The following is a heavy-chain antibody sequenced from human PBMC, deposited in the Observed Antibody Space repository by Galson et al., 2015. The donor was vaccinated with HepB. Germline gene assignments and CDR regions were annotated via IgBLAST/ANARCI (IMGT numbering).Heavy chain of an antibody. CDR3: ARGGYMGAAAGQAT. Sequence: SVKVSCKASGGTFSSYAISWVRQAPGQGLEWMGGIIPIFGTAIYAQKFQGRVTITADESTSTAYMELSSLRSEDTAVYYCARGGYMGAAAGQATWGQGTLVTVSS. J-gene: IGHJ4*02. CDR1: GGTFSSYA. D-gene: IGHD6-13*01. CDR2: IIPIFGTA. V-gene: IGHV1-69*13.